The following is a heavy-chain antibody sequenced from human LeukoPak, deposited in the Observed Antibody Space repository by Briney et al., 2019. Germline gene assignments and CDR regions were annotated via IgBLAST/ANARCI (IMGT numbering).Heavy chain of an antibody. V-gene: IGHV4-34*01. CDR2: INHSGGT. Sequence: PSETLSLTCAVYGGSFSGYYWSWIRRPPGKGLEWIGEINHSGGTNCNPSLKSRVTISVDTSKNQISLKLSAVTAADTAVYYCARGGGLTGYYFDYWDQGTLVTVSS. CDR3: ARGGGLTGYYFDY. J-gene: IGHJ4*02. D-gene: IGHD3-9*01. CDR1: GGSFSGYY.